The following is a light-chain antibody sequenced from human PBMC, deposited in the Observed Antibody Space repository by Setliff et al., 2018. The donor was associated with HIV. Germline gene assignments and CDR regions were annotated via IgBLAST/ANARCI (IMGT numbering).Light chain of an antibody. V-gene: IGKV1-8*01. Sequence: IRMTQSPPSLSASVGDRVNITCRATQDLTNYLAWYQQKPGKAPKLLIYGSSTLQSGVPSRFSGSGSGTDFTLTISCLQSEDLATYYCQQYYSYPTFGQGTKVAIK. CDR3: QQYYSYPT. CDR1: QDLTNY. J-gene: IGKJ1*01. CDR2: GSS.